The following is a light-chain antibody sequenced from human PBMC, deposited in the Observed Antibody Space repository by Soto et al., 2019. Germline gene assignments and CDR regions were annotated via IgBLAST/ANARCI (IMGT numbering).Light chain of an antibody. CDR2: WAS. J-gene: IGKJ1*01. CDR3: QQYYSTPWT. CDR1: QSVLYSSNNKNY. V-gene: IGKV4-1*01. Sequence: DIVMTHSPDSLAVSLGERATINCKSSQSVLYSSNNKNYLAWYQQKPGQPPKLLIYWASTRESGVPDRFSGSGSGTDFTLTISSLQAEDVAVYYCQQYYSTPWTFGQGTKVE.